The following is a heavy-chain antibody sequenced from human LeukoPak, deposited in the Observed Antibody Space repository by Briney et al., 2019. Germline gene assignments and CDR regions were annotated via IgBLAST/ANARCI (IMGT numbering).Heavy chain of an antibody. J-gene: IGHJ4*02. CDR1: GFTFSSYW. CDR2: IEQDGSEK. CDR3: ARAGIVGATVGY. V-gene: IGHV3-7*01. Sequence: GGSLRLSCAASGFTFSSYWMSWVRQAPGKGLEWVANIEQDGSEKYYVDSVKGRFTTSRDNAKNSLYLQMNSLRAEDTAVYYCARAGIVGATVGYWGQGTLVTVSS. D-gene: IGHD1-26*01.